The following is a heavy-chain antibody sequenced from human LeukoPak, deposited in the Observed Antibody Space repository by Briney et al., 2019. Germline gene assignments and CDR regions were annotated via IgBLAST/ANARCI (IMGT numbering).Heavy chain of an antibody. CDR3: ARLINEYSSSSYWFDP. CDR1: GYTFTSYG. D-gene: IGHD6-6*01. J-gene: IGHJ5*02. CDR2: ISAYNGNT. V-gene: IGHV1-18*01. Sequence: GASVKVSCKASGYTFTSYGISWVRQAPGQGLEWMGWISAYNGNTNYAQKLQGRVTMTTDTSTSTAYMELRSLRSDDTAVYYCARLINEYSSSSYWFDPWGQGTLVTVSS.